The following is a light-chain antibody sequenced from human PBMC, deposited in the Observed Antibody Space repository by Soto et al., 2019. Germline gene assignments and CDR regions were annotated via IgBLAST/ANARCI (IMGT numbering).Light chain of an antibody. V-gene: IGKV3-15*01. J-gene: IGKJ4*01. CDR3: QQYKNWPPLN. Sequence: EIVMTQSPATLSVSPGETATLSCRASQSVIYHLVWYKQKPGQGHTLLIYGAFTKSTGIPARFSGSGSWTEFTITISSLQSEDFAVYYCQQYKNWPPLNFGGGTKVEIK. CDR2: GAF. CDR1: QSVIYH.